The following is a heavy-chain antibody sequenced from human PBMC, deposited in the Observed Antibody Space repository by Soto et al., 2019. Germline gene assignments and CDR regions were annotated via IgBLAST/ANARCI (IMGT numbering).Heavy chain of an antibody. CDR2: ISYDGSNK. D-gene: IGHD3-22*01. CDR3: ARGLFTMIVVVTPDY. V-gene: IGHV3-30-3*01. Sequence: PGGSLRLSCAASGFTFSSYAMHWVRQAPGKGLEWVAVISYDGSNKYYADSVKGRFTISRDNSKNTLYLQMNSLRAEDTAVYYCARGLFTMIVVVTPDYWGQGTLVTVSS. CDR1: GFTFSSYA. J-gene: IGHJ4*02.